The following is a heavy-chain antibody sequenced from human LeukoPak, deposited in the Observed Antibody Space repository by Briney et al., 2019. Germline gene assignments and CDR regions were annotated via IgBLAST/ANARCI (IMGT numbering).Heavy chain of an antibody. Sequence: GSLRLSCAAPGFTFSTYWMQWVREAPGEGLVWVSRITGDGSGTSYADSVKGRFTVSRDNAKSTLYLQMNSLRAEDTAMYYCARVGGDWFVGYWGQGILVTVSS. CDR3: ARVGGDWFVGY. J-gene: IGHJ4*02. CDR2: ITGDGSGT. D-gene: IGHD3-9*01. V-gene: IGHV3-74*01. CDR1: GFTFSTYW.